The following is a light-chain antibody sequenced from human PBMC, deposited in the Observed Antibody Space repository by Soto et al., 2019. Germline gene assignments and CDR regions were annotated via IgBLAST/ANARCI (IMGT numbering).Light chain of an antibody. CDR2: DAS. V-gene: IGKV1-5*01. Sequence: DIQMTQSPSTLSASVGDRVTITCRASQSISSWLAWYQQKPGKAPKLLIYDASSLESGVPSRFSGSGSGTEFNLTISSLQPDDFATYYCQQYNSQRFTFGPGTKVDIK. J-gene: IGKJ3*01. CDR1: QSISSW. CDR3: QQYNSQRFT.